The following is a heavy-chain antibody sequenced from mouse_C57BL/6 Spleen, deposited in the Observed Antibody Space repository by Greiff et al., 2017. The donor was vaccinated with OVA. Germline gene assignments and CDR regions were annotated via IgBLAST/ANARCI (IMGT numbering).Heavy chain of an antibody. Sequence: EVQLQQSGAELVRPGASVKLSCTASGFNIKDDYMHWVKQRPEQGLEWIGWIDPENGDTEYASKFQGKATITADTSSNTAYLQLSSLTSEDTAVYYCTTRAYYGSSIYYWGQGTTLTVSS. V-gene: IGHV14-4*01. J-gene: IGHJ2*01. CDR2: IDPENGDT. CDR3: TTRAYYGSSIYY. CDR1: GFNIKDDY. D-gene: IGHD1-1*01.